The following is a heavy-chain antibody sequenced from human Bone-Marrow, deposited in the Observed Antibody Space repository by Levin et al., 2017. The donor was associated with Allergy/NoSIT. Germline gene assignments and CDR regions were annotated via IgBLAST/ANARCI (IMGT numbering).Heavy chain of an antibody. Sequence: GESLKISCQASGYTFTTYGISWVRQAPGQGLEWMGWISTYNGNTNYAQKLQGRVTMTTDTSTSTAYMEMRSLRSDDTAVYYCARGGRYLEVGFDPWGQGTLVTVSS. V-gene: IGHV1-18*01. J-gene: IGHJ5*02. CDR2: ISTYNGNT. CDR3: ARGGRYLEVGFDP. D-gene: IGHD3-3*01. CDR1: GYTFTTYG.